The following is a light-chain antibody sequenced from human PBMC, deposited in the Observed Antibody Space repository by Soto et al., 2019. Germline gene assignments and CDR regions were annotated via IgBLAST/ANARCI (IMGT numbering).Light chain of an antibody. J-gene: IGKJ3*01. CDR1: QSVSSSY. CDR2: GAS. V-gene: IGKV3-20*01. Sequence: EIVLTQSQGPLSLSPGARATLSCRASQSVSSSYLAWYQQKPGQAPRLLIYGASSRATGIPDRFSGSGSGTDFTLTISGLEPEDFAVYYCQQYGSSLLFTFGPGTKVDIK. CDR3: QQYGSSLLFT.